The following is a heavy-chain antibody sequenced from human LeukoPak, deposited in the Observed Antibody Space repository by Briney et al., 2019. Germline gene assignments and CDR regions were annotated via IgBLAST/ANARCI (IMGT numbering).Heavy chain of an antibody. CDR1: GFTFSSYG. CDR3: AKDRFGVVTKLGY. J-gene: IGHJ4*02. Sequence: GRSLRLPCAASGFTFSSYGMHWVRQAPGKGLEWVAVIWYDGSNKYYADSVKGRFTISRDNSKNTLYLQMNSLRAEDTAVYYCAKDRFGVVTKLGYWGQGTLVTVSP. CDR2: IWYDGSNK. D-gene: IGHD3-3*01. V-gene: IGHV3-33*06.